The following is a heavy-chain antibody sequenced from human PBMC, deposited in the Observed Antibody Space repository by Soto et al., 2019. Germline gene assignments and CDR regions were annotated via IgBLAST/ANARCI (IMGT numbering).Heavy chain of an antibody. CDR1: GGSVSSGSYY. J-gene: IGHJ4*02. V-gene: IGHV4-61*01. Sequence: QVQLQESGPGLVKPSETLSLTCTVSGGSVSSGSYYWSWIRQPPGKGLEWIGYIYYSGSTNYNPSLKSRVTISVDTSKNQFPLKLSSVTAADTAVYYCARRTTVTTFDYWGQGTLVTVSS. D-gene: IGHD4-17*01. CDR2: IYYSGST. CDR3: ARRTTVTTFDY.